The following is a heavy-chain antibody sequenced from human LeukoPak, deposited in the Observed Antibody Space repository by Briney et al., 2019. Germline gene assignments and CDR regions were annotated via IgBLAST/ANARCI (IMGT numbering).Heavy chain of an antibody. CDR2: IKQDGSEK. CDR3: ARDHYYDSSGIPGVWFVVPTDAFDI. J-gene: IGHJ3*02. V-gene: IGHV3-7*01. CDR1: GFTFSSYW. Sequence: PGGSLRLSCAASGFTFSSYWMSWVRQAPGKGLEWVANIKQDGSEKYYVDSVKGRFTISRDNAKNSLYLQMNSLRAEDTAVYYCARDHYYDSSGIPGVWFVVPTDAFDIWGQGTMVTVSS. D-gene: IGHD3-22*01.